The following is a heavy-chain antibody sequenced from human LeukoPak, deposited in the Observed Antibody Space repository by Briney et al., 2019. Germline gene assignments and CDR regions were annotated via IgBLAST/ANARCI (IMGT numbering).Heavy chain of an antibody. CDR2: ISSSGSTI. Sequence: GGSLRLSCAASGFTFSSYGMNWVRQAPGKGLEWVSYISSSGSTIYYADSVKGRFTISRDNAKNSLYLQMNSLRAEDTAVYYCARSGYYDSSGYPIFDYWGQGTLVTVSS. J-gene: IGHJ4*02. D-gene: IGHD3-22*01. CDR3: ARSGYYDSSGYPIFDY. V-gene: IGHV3-48*03. CDR1: GFTFSSYG.